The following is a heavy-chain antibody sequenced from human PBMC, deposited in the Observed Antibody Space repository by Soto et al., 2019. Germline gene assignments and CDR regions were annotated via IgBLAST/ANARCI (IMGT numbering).Heavy chain of an antibody. J-gene: IGHJ4*02. CDR3: AKAGGPAEVNSPGCSAENFDY. V-gene: IGHV3-30*18. D-gene: IGHD3-16*01. CDR1: GFTFSDQY. CDR2: GSYDGDSE. Sequence: GGSLRRSWVASGFTFSDQYMHWVRQAPGKGLEWGAIGSYDGDSEYYADSVRGRFFISRDNSRNTLYLQTSSLRHEDTAVYSCAKAGGPAEVNSPGCSAENFDYWGRGPQVTVSS.